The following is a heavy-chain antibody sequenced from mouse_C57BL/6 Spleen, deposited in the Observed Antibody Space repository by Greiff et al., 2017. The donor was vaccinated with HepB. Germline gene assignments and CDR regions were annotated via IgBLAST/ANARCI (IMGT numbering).Heavy chain of an antibody. Sequence: QVQLQQSGAELVKPGASVKISCKASGYAFSSYWMNWVKQRPGKGLEWIGQIYPGDGDTNYNGKFKGKATLTADKSSSTAYMQLSSLTSEDSAVYFCAKRSYYGSSYGFAYWGQGTLVTVSA. J-gene: IGHJ3*01. V-gene: IGHV1-80*01. D-gene: IGHD1-1*01. CDR2: IYPGDGDT. CDR1: GYAFSSYW. CDR3: AKRSYYGSSYGFAY.